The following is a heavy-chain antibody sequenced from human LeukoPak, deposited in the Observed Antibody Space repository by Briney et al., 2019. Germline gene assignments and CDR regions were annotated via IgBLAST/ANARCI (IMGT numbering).Heavy chain of an antibody. J-gene: IGHJ4*02. CDR1: GGTFSSYA. CDR2: IIPIFGTA. CDR3: ASYLQNWGEWNFDY. D-gene: IGHD7-27*01. Sequence: SVKVSCKASGGTFSSYAISWVRQAPGQGLEWMGGIIPIFGTANYAQKFQGRVTITADESTSTAYMELSSLRPEDTAVYYCASYLQNWGEWNFDYWGQGTLVTVSS. V-gene: IGHV1-69*01.